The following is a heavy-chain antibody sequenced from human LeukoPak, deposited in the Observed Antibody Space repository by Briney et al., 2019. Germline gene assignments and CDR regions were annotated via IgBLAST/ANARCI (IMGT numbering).Heavy chain of an antibody. V-gene: IGHV1-18*04. Sequence: GASVKVSCKASGYTFTGYYIHWVRQAPGQGLEWMGWISAYNGNTNYAQKLQGRVTMTTDTSTSTAYMELRSLRSDDTAVYYCARDLMVRGVFWWFDPWGQGTLVTVSS. CDR3: ARDLMVRGVFWWFDP. CDR2: ISAYNGNT. J-gene: IGHJ5*02. CDR1: GYTFTGYY. D-gene: IGHD3-10*01.